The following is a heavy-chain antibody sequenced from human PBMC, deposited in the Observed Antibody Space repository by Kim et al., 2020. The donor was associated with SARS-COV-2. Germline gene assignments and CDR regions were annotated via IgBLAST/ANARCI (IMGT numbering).Heavy chain of an antibody. CDR2: ISYDGSNK. CDR3: ARDPKRGPERYGSGTPEWEY. J-gene: IGHJ4*02. D-gene: IGHD3-10*01. CDR1: GFTFSSYA. Sequence: GGSLRLSCAASGFTFSSYAMHWVRQAPGKGLEWVAVISYDGSNKYYADSVKGRFTISRDNSKNTLYLQMNSLRAEDTAVYYCARDPKRGPERYGSGTPEWEYWGQGTLVTVSS. V-gene: IGHV3-30-3*01.